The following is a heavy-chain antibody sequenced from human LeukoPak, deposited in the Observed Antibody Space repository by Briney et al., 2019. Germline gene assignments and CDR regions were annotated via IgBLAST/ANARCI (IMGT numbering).Heavy chain of an antibody. Sequence: GGSLRLSCAASGFTFSSYSMNWVRQAPGKGLEWVSSISSSSSYIYYADSVKGRFTISRDNAKNSLYLQMNSLRAEDTAVYYCARDYDSSGNYYGMDVWGQGTTVTVSS. CDR3: ARDYDSSGNYYGMDV. V-gene: IGHV3-21*01. D-gene: IGHD3-22*01. CDR2: ISSSSSYI. CDR1: GFTFSSYS. J-gene: IGHJ6*02.